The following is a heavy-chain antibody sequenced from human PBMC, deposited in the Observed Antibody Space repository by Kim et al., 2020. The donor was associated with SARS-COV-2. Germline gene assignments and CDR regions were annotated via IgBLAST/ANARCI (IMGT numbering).Heavy chain of an antibody. D-gene: IGHD3-10*01. CDR3: ARSVFWGKMVRGVMYAFDI. V-gene: IGHV3-11*04. J-gene: IGHJ3*02. CDR1: GFTFSDYY. Sequence: GGSLRLSCAASGFTFSDYYMSWIRQAPGKGLEWVSYISSSGSTIYYADSVKGRFTISRDNAKNSLYLQMNSLRAEDTAVYYCARSVFWGKMVRGVMYAFDIWGQGTMVTVSS. CDR2: ISSSGSTI.